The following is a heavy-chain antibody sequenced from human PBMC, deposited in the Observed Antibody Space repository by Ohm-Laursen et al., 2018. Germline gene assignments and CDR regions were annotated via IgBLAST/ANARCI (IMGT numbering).Heavy chain of an antibody. V-gene: IGHV3-48*01. J-gene: IGHJ4*02. CDR2: ISGTSATI. D-gene: IGHD3-3*01. CDR1: GFTFSSYS. Sequence: SLRLSCAASGFTFSSYSMNWVRQAPGKGLEWVSCISGTSATIYYADSVKGRFNISRDNAKNSLYLQMDSLRAEDTAVYYYARCQSGRSLSDSWGQGTLVTVSS. CDR3: ARCQSGRSLSDS.